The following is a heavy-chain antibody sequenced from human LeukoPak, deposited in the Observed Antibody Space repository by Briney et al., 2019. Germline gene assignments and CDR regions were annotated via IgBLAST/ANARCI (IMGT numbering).Heavy chain of an antibody. CDR1: GGTLSSYA. J-gene: IGHJ6*02. CDR3: ARTDYGEYHYGMDV. CDR2: IIPIFGTA. V-gene: IGHV1-69*13. Sequence: SVKVSCKASGGTLSSYAISWVRQAPGQGLEWMGGIIPIFGTANYAQKFQGRVTITADESTSTAYMELSSLRSEDTAVYYCARTDYGEYHYGMDVWGQGTTVTVSS. D-gene: IGHD4-17*01.